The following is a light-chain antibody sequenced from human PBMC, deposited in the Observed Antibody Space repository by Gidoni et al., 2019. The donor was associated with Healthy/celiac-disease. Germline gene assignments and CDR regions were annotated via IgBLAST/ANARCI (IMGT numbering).Light chain of an antibody. Sequence: QSALTPPASVSWSPGQSITISCTGTSSDVGSYNLVSWYQQHPGKAPKLTIYEATKRPSGVSNRFSGSKSGNTASLTISGLQAEDEADYYCCSYSGSSTLVVFGGGTKLTVL. CDR3: CSYSGSSTLVV. CDR2: EAT. CDR1: SSDVGSYNL. J-gene: IGLJ2*01. V-gene: IGLV2-23*02.